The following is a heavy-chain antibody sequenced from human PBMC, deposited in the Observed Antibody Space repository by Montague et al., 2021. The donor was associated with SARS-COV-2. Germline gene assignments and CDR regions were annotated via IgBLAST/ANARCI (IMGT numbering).Heavy chain of an antibody. CDR3: ARDAHIGNTWPFSGYGMDV. V-gene: IGHV6-1*01. J-gene: IGHJ6*02. CDR2: ANYRSKWHY. CDR1: GDSVSSNNAA. Sequence: CAISGDSVSSNNAAWNWIRQSPSRGLEWLGRANYRSKWHYDYAVSVKSRILIIPNTSENQFSLQLSSVTPEDTAVYYCARDAHIGNTWPFSGYGMDVWGQGTTVTVSS. D-gene: IGHD2-21*01.